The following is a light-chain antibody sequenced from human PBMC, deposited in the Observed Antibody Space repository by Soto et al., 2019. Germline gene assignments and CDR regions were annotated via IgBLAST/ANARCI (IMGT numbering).Light chain of an antibody. CDR2: DAS. CDR1: QSVSSY. Sequence: EIVMTQSPGTLSLSPGERATLSCRASQSVSSYFAAYQQKPGQPPSLLISDASDRAAGIADRFCGSGSGAYFLTTISRLAPEDFALYYCQQDDDSPVTFGQGTKVDIK. J-gene: IGKJ1*01. CDR3: QQDDDSPVT. V-gene: IGKV3-20*01.